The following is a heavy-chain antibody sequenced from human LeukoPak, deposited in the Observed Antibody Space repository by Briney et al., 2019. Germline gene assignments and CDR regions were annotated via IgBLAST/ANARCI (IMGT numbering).Heavy chain of an antibody. D-gene: IGHD5-18*01. CDR2: IYYTGST. V-gene: IGHV4-59*01. J-gene: IGHJ6*03. CDR3: ARGGYSYGFYYYYYMDV. CDR1: GGSISSYY. Sequence: SETLSLTCTVSGGSISSYYWSWIRQPPGKGLEWIGYIYYTGSTNYSPSLKSRVTISVDTSKNQFSLKLSSVTAADTAVYYCARGGYSYGFYYYYYMDVWGKGTTVTVSS.